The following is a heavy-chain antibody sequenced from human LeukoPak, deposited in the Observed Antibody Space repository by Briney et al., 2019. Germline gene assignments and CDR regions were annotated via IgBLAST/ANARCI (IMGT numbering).Heavy chain of an antibody. CDR1: GFTFSSYA. J-gene: IGHJ5*02. V-gene: IGHV3-64*01. Sequence: GGSLRLSCAASGFTFSSYAMHWVRQAPGKGLEYVSAISSNGGSTYYANSVKGRFTISRDNSKNTLYLQMGSLRAEDTAVYYCASVEVDPWGQGTLVTVSS. CDR3: ASVEVDP. CDR2: ISSNGGST.